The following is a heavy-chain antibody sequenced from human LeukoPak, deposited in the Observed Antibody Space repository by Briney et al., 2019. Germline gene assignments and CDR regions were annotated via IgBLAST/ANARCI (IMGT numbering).Heavy chain of an antibody. Sequence: GGSLRLSCAASEFSVGSNYMTWVRQAPGKGLEWVSLIYSGGSTYYADSVKGRFTISRDNSKNTLYLQMNSLRAEDTAVYYCAKDSSSWYYYYYYYMDVWGKGTTVTISS. V-gene: IGHV3-66*01. J-gene: IGHJ6*03. D-gene: IGHD6-13*01. CDR1: EFSVGSNY. CDR3: AKDSSSWYYYYYYYMDV. CDR2: IYSGGST.